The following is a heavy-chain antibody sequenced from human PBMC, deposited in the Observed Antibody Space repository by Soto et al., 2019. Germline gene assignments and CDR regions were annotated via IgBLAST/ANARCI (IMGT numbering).Heavy chain of an antibody. Sequence: QVQLVESGGGVVQPGRSLRLSCVASGFTFSSYGMHWVRQAPGKGLDRVAVIAYDGINKDYADSGKGRFTISRDNSQNTLYLQMNSLRAEDTAVYYCAKDVSSSGWKDAFDIWGQGTMVTVSS. CDR1: GFTFSSYG. V-gene: IGHV3-30*18. J-gene: IGHJ3*02. D-gene: IGHD6-19*01. CDR3: AKDVSSSGWKDAFDI. CDR2: IAYDGINK.